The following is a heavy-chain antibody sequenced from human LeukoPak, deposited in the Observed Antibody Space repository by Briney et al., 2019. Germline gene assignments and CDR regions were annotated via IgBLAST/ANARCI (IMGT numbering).Heavy chain of an antibody. J-gene: IGHJ4*02. CDR3: ARAPAKEQFNY. V-gene: IGHV1-2*02. CDR1: GYTFTGYS. Sequence: ASVKVSCKASGYTFTGYSMHWVRQAPGQGPEWMGLINPKSGGTNYAQKFQGRVTMTRDTSISTAYMELSRLRSDDTAVYYCARAPAKEQFNYWGQGTLVTVSS. CDR2: INPKSGGT. D-gene: IGHD1-26*01.